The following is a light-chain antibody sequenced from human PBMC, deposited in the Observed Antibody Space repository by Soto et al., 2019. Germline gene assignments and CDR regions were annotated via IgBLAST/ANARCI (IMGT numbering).Light chain of an antibody. V-gene: IGKV3-15*01. Sequence: EIVMTQSPDTLSVSPGDTATLSCRSSQNIHINLAWYQQKPGQAPTLLIYGVTARAPGVPARFCGSGYGTDFTLTIRSVQSGDFGVFYCQQYEGWPRTFGLGTKVEIQ. CDR2: GVT. CDR3: QQYEGWPRT. J-gene: IGKJ2*01. CDR1: QNIHIN.